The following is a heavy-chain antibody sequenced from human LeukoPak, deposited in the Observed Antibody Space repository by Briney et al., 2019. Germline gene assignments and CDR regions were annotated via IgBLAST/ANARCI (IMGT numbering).Heavy chain of an antibody. CDR2: VYNSVTI. V-gene: IGHV4-61*02. J-gene: IGHJ3*02. CDR1: GGSISSGSYY. Sequence: SQTLSLTCSVSGGSISSGSYYLSWIRQPAGKGLEWVGRVYNSVTINYNPSLKSRVTISEGTSKNQFSLKLSSVTAADTAVYYCAAGIVGSTGAFDIWGQGTMVTVSS. CDR3: AAGIVGSTGAFDI. D-gene: IGHD1-26*01.